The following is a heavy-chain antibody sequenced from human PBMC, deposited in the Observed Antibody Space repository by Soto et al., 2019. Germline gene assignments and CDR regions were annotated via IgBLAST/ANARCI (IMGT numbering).Heavy chain of an antibody. D-gene: IGHD6-19*01. CDR3: TRRSAGRYYFDY. V-gene: IGHV3-73*01. Sequence: GESLKISCAASVFTFSGSAMHWVRQASGKGLEWVGRIRSKANSYATAYAASVKGRFTISRDDSKNTAYLQMNSLKTEDTAVYYCTRRSAGRYYFDYWGQGTLVTVSS. CDR2: IRSKANSYAT. J-gene: IGHJ4*02. CDR1: VFTFSGSA.